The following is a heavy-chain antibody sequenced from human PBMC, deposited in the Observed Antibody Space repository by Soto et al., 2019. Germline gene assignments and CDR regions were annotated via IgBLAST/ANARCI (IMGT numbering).Heavy chain of an antibody. CDR1: GNTFTSYD. V-gene: IGHV1-8*01. J-gene: IGHJ4*02. CDR3: ARGRASGSYYLLDY. D-gene: IGHD3-10*01. Sequence: ASVKVSCKASGNTFTSYDINWVRQATGHGLEWMGWINPNSGNIGYAQKFQGRVTMTRDTAIRTAYMEVSRLRSDDTAVYYCARGRASGSYYLLDYWGQGTLVTVYS. CDR2: INPNSGNI.